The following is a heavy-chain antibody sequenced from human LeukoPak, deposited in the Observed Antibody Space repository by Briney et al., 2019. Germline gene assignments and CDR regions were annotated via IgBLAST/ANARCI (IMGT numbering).Heavy chain of an antibody. CDR2: ISSSSSYI. D-gene: IGHD1-26*01. Sequence: GGSLRLSCAASGFTFSSYSMNWVRQAPGKGLEWVSSISSSSSYIYYADSVKGRFTISRDNAKNSLYLQMNSLRAEDTAVYYCAREGVLGRGVRTDAFDIWGQGVRVTVSS. V-gene: IGHV3-21*04. CDR3: AREGVLGRGVRTDAFDI. CDR1: GFTFSSYS. J-gene: IGHJ3*02.